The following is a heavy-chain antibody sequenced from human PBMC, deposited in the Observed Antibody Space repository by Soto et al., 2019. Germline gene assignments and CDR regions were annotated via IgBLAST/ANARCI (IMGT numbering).Heavy chain of an antibody. CDR3: ARRFSWGLTTFSFCYLDC. CDR1: AGSLSGYY. D-gene: IGHD7-27*01. J-gene: IGHJ4*02. CDR2: INHSGST. V-gene: IGHV4-34*01. Sequence: ASQTLSLTCAVYAGSLSGYYWSWIRQPPGKGLEWIGEINHSGSTNYNPSLKSRVTISVDTSKDQFSLKLSSVTAAETAVYYCARRFSWGLTTFSFCYLDCCGQGTLVIVST.